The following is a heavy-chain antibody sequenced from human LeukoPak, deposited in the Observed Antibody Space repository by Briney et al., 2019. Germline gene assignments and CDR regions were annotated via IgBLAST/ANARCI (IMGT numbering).Heavy chain of an antibody. CDR1: RYTFTGSY. Sequence: ASVKVSCKASRYTFTGSYMHWVRQAPGQGLEWMGRINPNSGDTNYAQKFQGRVTMSRDTSINTAYMELSRLRSDDTAVYYCARERASVVTSAEYFQHWGQGTLVTVSS. CDR2: INPNSGDT. CDR3: ARERASVVTSAEYFQH. J-gene: IGHJ1*01. V-gene: IGHV1-2*06. D-gene: IGHD2-2*01.